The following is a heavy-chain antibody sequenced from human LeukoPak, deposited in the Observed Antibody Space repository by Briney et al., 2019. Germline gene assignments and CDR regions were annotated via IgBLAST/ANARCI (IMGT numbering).Heavy chain of an antibody. V-gene: IGHV3-11*04. CDR3: ASGRWELLDGWWY. CDR2: ISSSGSTI. J-gene: IGHJ4*02. CDR1: GFTFSDYY. D-gene: IGHD1-26*01. Sequence: PGGSLRLSCAASGFTFSDYYMSWIRQAPGKGLELVSYISSSGSTIYYADSVKGRFTISRDNAKNSLYLQMNSLRAEDTAVYYCASGRWELLDGWWYWGQGTLVTVSS.